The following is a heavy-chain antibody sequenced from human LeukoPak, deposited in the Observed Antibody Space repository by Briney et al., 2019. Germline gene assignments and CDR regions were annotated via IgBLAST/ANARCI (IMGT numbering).Heavy chain of an antibody. CDR2: IWYDGGNK. CDR3: ARGYYSSSRFDS. Sequence: PGGSLRLSCAASGFTFSRCVIHWVRQAPGKGLECLAVIWYDGGNKYFVDSVKGRFTISRDNPKNTMCLQMNSLRVDDTAVYYCARGYYSSSRFDSWGQGTLVTVSS. D-gene: IGHD6-13*01. V-gene: IGHV3-33*01. CDR1: GFTFSRCV. J-gene: IGHJ4*02.